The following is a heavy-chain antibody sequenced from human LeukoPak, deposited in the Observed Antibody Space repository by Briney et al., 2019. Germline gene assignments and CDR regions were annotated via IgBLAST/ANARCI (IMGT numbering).Heavy chain of an antibody. V-gene: IGHV3-23*01. D-gene: IGHD3-16*01. CDR1: GFTFSNYA. CDR2: ISGSGGST. CDR3: ARRRLGIGGAFDI. Sequence: GGSLRLSCAASGFTFSNYAMNWVRQAPGKGLEWVSAISGSGGSTYYADSVKCRFTISRDNSKNTLYLHMNSLRAEDTAVYYCARRRLGIGGAFDIWGQGTMVTVSS. J-gene: IGHJ3*02.